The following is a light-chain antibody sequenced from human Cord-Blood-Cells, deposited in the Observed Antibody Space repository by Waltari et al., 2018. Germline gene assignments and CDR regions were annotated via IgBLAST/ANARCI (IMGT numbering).Light chain of an antibody. J-gene: IGKJ1*01. CDR2: LGS. Sequence: DIVMTQSPLSLPVIPGEPAAISCRHSQSLLHSNGYNYLDWYLQKPGQSPQLLIYLGSNRASGVPDRFSGSGSGTDFTLKISRVEAEDVGVYYCMQALQTPPTFGQGTKVEIK. V-gene: IGKV2-28*01. CDR3: MQALQTPPT. CDR1: QSLLHSNGYNY.